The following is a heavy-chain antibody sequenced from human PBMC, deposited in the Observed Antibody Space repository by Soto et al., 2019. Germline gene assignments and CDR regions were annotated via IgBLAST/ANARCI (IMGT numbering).Heavy chain of an antibody. CDR3: ARDPMVSLYYYYGMDV. CDR2: IIPIFGTA. D-gene: IGHD5-18*01. CDR1: GGTFSSYA. Sequence: ASVKVSCKASGGTFSSYAISWVRQAPGQGLEWMGGIIPIFGTANYAQKFQGRVTITADKSTSTAYMELSSLRSEDTAVYYCARDPMVSLYYYYGMDVWGQGTTVTVSS. V-gene: IGHV1-69*06. J-gene: IGHJ6*02.